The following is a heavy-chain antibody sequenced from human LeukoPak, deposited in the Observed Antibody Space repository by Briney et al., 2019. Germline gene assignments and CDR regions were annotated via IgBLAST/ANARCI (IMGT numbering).Heavy chain of an antibody. D-gene: IGHD3-10*01. Sequence: ASVKVSCKASGYTFTGYYMHWVRQAPGQGLEWMGWINPNSGGTNYAQKFQGRVTMTEDTSTDTAYMELSSLRSEDTAVYYCARPRGSSVGPGAFDIWGQGTMVTVSS. J-gene: IGHJ3*02. CDR2: INPNSGGT. CDR1: GYTFTGYY. V-gene: IGHV1-2*02. CDR3: ARPRGSSVGPGAFDI.